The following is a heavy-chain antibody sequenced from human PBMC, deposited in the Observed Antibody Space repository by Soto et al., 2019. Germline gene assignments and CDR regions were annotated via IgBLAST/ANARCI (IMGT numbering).Heavy chain of an antibody. CDR1: GFTFSSYS. Sequence: EVQLVESGGGLVKPGGSLRLSCAASGFTFSSYSMNWVRQAPGKGLEWVSSISSSSSYIYYADSVKGRFTISRDNAKNSLYLQMNSLRAEDTAVYYCARGVGRYFDWLLYPSVNWFDPWGQGTLVTVSS. D-gene: IGHD3-9*01. V-gene: IGHV3-21*01. J-gene: IGHJ5*02. CDR3: ARGVGRYFDWLLYPSVNWFDP. CDR2: ISSSSSYI.